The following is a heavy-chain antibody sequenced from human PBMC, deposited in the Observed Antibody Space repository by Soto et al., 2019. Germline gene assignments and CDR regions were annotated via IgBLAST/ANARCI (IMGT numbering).Heavy chain of an antibody. Sequence: QVQLVESGGGVVQPGRSLRLSCAASGFTFSSYGMHWVRQAPGKGLEWVAVIWYDGSNKYYADSVKGRFTISRDNSKNTLYLQMNSLRAEDTAVYYCARSDANTVSTGGYFDYGGQGTLGTVSS. D-gene: IGHD4-17*01. CDR3: ARSDANTVSTGGYFDY. CDR1: GFTFSSYG. J-gene: IGHJ4*02. V-gene: IGHV3-33*01. CDR2: IWYDGSNK.